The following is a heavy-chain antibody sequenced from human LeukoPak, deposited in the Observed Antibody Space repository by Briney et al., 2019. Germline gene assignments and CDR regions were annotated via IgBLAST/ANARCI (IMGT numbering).Heavy chain of an antibody. D-gene: IGHD1-1*01. CDR2: INPSGGST. Sequence: ASVKVSCKASGYTFTGYYMHWVRQAPGQGLEWMGIINPSGGSTSYAQKFQGRVTMTRDTSTSTVYMELSSLRSEDTAVYYCARDRRTDYFDYWGQGTLVTVSS. V-gene: IGHV1-46*01. CDR1: GYTFTGYY. J-gene: IGHJ4*02. CDR3: ARDRRTDYFDY.